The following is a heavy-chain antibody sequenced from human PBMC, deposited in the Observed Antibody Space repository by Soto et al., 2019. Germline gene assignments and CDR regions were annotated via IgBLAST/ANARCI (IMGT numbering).Heavy chain of an antibody. Sequence: QVQLVESGGGVVQPGRSLRLSCAASGFTFSSYGMHWVRQAPGKGLEWVAVIWYDGSNKYYADSVKGRFTISRDNSKNTLYLQMNSLRAEDTAVYYCARGGRGAAGTRPPFDYWGQGTLVTVSS. CDR2: IWYDGSNK. J-gene: IGHJ4*02. CDR1: GFTFSSYG. D-gene: IGHD6-13*01. V-gene: IGHV3-33*01. CDR3: ARGGRGAAGTRPPFDY.